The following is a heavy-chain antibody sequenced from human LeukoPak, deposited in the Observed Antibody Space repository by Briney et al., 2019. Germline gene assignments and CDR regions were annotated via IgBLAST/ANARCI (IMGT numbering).Heavy chain of an antibody. CDR1: GFTFSDNW. D-gene: IGHD5/OR15-5a*01. J-gene: IGHJ4*02. CDR3: LSRYGAY. V-gene: IGHV3-74*01. Sequence: GGSLRLSCAASGFTFSDNWMHWVRQAPGKGLVWVSRISSDGSTTTYADSVKGRFTISRDNAENTLYLQMNSLRAEDTAVYYCLSRYGAYWGQGTLVTVSS. CDR2: ISSDGSTT.